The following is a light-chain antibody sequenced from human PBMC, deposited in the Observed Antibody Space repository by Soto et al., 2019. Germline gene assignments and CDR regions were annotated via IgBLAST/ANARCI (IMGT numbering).Light chain of an antibody. V-gene: IGKV1-5*01. CDR1: QSISSW. Sequence: DIQMTQSPSTLSASVGDRVTITCRASQSISSWLAWYQQKPGKAPKLLIYDASSLESGVPSRFSGSGSGTEFTLTISSLQPDDFATYYCQQSDTFPATFGGGTRAEIK. CDR2: DAS. J-gene: IGKJ4*01. CDR3: QQSDTFPAT.